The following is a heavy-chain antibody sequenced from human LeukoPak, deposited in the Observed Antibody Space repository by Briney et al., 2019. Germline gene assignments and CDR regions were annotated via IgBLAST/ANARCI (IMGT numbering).Heavy chain of an antibody. J-gene: IGHJ5*02. CDR2: IKLDGSEK. CDR3: ARISVTTNHLDA. Sequence: PGGSLRLSCAASDFTFSSYWMSWVRRAPGKGLEWVANIKLDGSEKYYVDSVKGRFTISRDNAKNSLYLQMNSLRAEDTAVYHCARISVTTNHLDAWGQGTLVTVSS. V-gene: IGHV3-7*01. D-gene: IGHD4-17*01. CDR1: DFTFSSYW.